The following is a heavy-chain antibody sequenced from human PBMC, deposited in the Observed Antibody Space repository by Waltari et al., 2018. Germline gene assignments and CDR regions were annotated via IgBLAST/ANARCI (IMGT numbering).Heavy chain of an antibody. CDR2: SIPIFGTA. Sequence: QVQLVQSGAEVKKPGSSVKVSCKASGGTFSSYAISWVRPAPGQGLGWMGRSIPIFGTANYAQKFQGRVTITADKSTSTAYMELSSLRSEETAVYYCASWGGKYCSSTSCYTRYYFDYWGQGTLVTVSS. D-gene: IGHD2-2*02. V-gene: IGHV1-69*13. CDR1: GGTFSSYA. CDR3: ASWGGKYCSSTSCYTRYYFDY. J-gene: IGHJ4*02.